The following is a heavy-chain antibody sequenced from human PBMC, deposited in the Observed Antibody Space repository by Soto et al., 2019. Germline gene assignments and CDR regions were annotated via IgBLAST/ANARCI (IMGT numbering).Heavy chain of an antibody. CDR2: IYYSGST. CDR1: GGSISSYY. Sequence: SETLSLTCTVSGGSISSYYWSWIRQPPGKGLEWIGYIYYSGSTNYNPSLKSRVTISVDTSKNQFSLKLSSVTAADTAVYYCARDRVGYYGPGGYYYGMDVWGQGTTVTVSS. D-gene: IGHD3-10*01. CDR3: ARDRVGYYGPGGYYYGMDV. V-gene: IGHV4-59*01. J-gene: IGHJ6*02.